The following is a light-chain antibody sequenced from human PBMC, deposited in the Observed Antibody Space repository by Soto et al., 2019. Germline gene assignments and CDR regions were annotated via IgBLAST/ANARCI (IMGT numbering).Light chain of an antibody. CDR2: GAS. J-gene: IGKJ5*01. CDR3: QQYGTSPT. V-gene: IGKV3-20*01. Sequence: IVLTQSPGTLSLFPGERATLSCRASQSLITRYLAWYQQKPVQAPRLLIYGASSRATGIPDRFSGSGSGTDFTLTISRLEPEDFAVYSCQQYGTSPTFGQGTRLEIK. CDR1: QSLITRY.